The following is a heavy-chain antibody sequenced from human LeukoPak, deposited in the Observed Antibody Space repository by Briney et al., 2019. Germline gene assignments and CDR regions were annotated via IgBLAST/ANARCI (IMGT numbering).Heavy chain of an antibody. CDR1: GFTFSSYW. CDR2: INSDGSST. D-gene: IGHD3-10*01. Sequence: GGSLRLSCAASGFTFSSYWMHWVRQAPGKGLVWVSRINSDGSSTSYADSVKGRFTISRDNAKNTLYLQMNSLRAEDTAMYYCARSHYGSGSYYLADLDYWGQGTLVTVSS. J-gene: IGHJ4*02. CDR3: ARSHYGSGSYYLADLDY. V-gene: IGHV3-74*01.